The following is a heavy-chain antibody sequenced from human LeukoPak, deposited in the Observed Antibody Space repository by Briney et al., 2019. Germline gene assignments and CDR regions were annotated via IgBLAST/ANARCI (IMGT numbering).Heavy chain of an antibody. CDR3: AKDRSSSWTWTIDY. D-gene: IGHD6-13*01. CDR1: GFASSSNG. V-gene: IGHV3-30*18. CDR2: ISYDGSNK. Sequence: QPGRSLRLSCAASGFASSSNGMHWVRQAPGKGLEWVALISYDGSNKYYADSVKGRFTISRDNSKNTLYLQMNSLRAEDTAVYYCAKDRSSSWTWTIDYWGQGTLVTSSS. J-gene: IGHJ4*02.